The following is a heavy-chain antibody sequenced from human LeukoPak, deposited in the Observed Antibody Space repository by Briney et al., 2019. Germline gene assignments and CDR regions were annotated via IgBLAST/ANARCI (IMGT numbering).Heavy chain of an antibody. D-gene: IGHD5-18*01. CDR3: ARGYSYGQGYFDY. CDR1: GYTFTGYY. Sequence: ASVKVSCKASGYTFTGYYMHWVRQAPGQGLEWMGWINPNSGGTNYAQKFQGRVTMTRDMSTSTVYMELSSLRSEDTAVYYCARGYSYGQGYFDYWGQGTLVTVSS. V-gene: IGHV1-2*02. CDR2: INPNSGGT. J-gene: IGHJ4*02.